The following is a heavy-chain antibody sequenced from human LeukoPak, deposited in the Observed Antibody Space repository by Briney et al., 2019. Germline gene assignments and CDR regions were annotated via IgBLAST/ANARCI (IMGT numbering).Heavy chain of an antibody. J-gene: IGHJ3*02. Sequence: GASVKVSCKASGYTFTSYYMHWVRQAPGQGLEWMGIINPSVGSTNYAQKFQGRVTMTRDTSTSTVYMELSSLRSDDTAVYYCARDLPVREDDYYGSGEVYDAFDIWGQGTMVTVSS. D-gene: IGHD3-10*01. V-gene: IGHV1-46*01. CDR2: INPSVGST. CDR1: GYTFTSYY. CDR3: ARDLPVREDDYYGSGEVYDAFDI.